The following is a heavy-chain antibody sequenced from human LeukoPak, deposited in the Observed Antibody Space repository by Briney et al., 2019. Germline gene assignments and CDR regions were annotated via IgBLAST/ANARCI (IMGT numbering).Heavy chain of an antibody. CDR3: AKAGVTMIVVVTE. D-gene: IGHD3-22*01. CDR2: ISGSGGST. J-gene: IGHJ4*02. V-gene: IGHV3-23*01. Sequence: GGSLRLSCAASGFSFSTHAMTWVRQAPGKGLEWVSAISGSGGSTYYADSVKGRFTISRDNSKNTLYLQMNSLRAEDTAVYYCAKAGVTMIVVVTEWGQGTLVTVSS. CDR1: GFSFSTHA.